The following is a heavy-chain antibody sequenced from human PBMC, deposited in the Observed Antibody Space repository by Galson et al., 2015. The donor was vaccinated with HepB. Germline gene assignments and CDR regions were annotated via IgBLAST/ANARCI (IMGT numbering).Heavy chain of an antibody. Sequence: SLRLSCAASGFSFRNHVMTWVRQAPGKGLEWVASLSGRGAITYYADSVKGRFTISRDNFNNRIFLQMKRLRVEDTALYYCAKESVSGTYVPTYADSWGQGTLVTVSS. CDR3: AKESVSGTYVPTYADS. D-gene: IGHD1-26*01. V-gene: IGHV3-23*01. J-gene: IGHJ5*02. CDR2: LSGRGAIT. CDR1: GFSFRNHV.